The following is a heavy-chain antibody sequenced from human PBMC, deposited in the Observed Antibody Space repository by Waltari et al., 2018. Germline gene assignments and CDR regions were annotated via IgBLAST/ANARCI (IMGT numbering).Heavy chain of an antibody. J-gene: IGHJ3*02. CDR2: IYYSGST. D-gene: IGHD5-12*01. CDR1: GGSISSVGYY. CDR3: ARWEGGSGYDRAFDI. Sequence: QVQLQESGPGLVKPSQTLSLTCTVSGGSISSVGYYWSWIRPHPGKGLEWIGYIYYSGSTYYNPSLKSRVTISVDTSKNQFSLKLSSVTAADTAVYYCARWEGGSGYDRAFDIWGQGIMVTVSS. V-gene: IGHV4-31*03.